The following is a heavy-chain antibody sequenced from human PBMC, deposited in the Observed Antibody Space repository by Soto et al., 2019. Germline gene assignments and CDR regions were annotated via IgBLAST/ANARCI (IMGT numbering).Heavy chain of an antibody. D-gene: IGHD6-6*01. J-gene: IGHJ6*03. CDR3: ARVRQPVGSVSYYMDV. CDR2: ISAYNGNT. CDR1: GYTFTNYG. Sequence: QVQLLQSGAEVKKPGASVKVSCKASGYTFTNYGITWLRQAPGQGLEWMGWISAYNGNTHYTQRLQGRVTMNTDTSTSTAYMELRGLRSDDTAVYYCARVRQPVGSVSYYMDVWGKGTKVTVSS. V-gene: IGHV1-18*01.